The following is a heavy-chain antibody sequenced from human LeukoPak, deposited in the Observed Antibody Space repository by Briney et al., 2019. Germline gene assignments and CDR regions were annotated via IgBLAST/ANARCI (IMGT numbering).Heavy chain of an antibody. CDR3: ARGAPVGATTNWFDP. V-gene: IGHV1-46*01. CDR2: INPSGGST. J-gene: IGHJ5*02. Sequence: ASVKVSCKASGYTFTSYYMHWVRQAPGQGLEWMGIINPSGGSTSYAQKFQGRVTMTRDTSTSTVYMELSSLRSEDTAVYYCARGAPVGATTNWFDPWGQGTLVTVSS. CDR1: GYTFTSYY. D-gene: IGHD1-26*01.